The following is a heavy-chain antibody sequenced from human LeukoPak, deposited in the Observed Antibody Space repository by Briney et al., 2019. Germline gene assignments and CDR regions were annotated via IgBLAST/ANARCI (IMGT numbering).Heavy chain of an antibody. J-gene: IGHJ5*02. V-gene: IGHV4-39*07. CDR2: IYYSGST. CDR3: VPSSSTSPGWFDP. CDR1: GGSISSSSYY. Sequence: SETLSLTCTVSGGSISSSSYYWGWIRQPPGKGLEWIGSIYYSGSTYYNPSLKSRVTISVDTSKNQFSLKLSSVTAADTAVYYCVPSSSTSPGWFDPWGQGTLVTVSS. D-gene: IGHD2-2*01.